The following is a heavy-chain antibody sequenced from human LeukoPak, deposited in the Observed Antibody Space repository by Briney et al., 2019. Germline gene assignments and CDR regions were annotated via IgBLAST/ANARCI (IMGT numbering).Heavy chain of an antibody. CDR1: GFTFSGSA. CDR2: IRSKANSYAT. Sequence: PGGSLRLSCAASGFTFSGSAMHWVRQASGKGLEWVGRIRSKANSYATAYAASVKGRFSISRDDSKNTAYLQMNSLKTEDTAVYYCTTYSGSYNDYFDYWGQGTLVTVSS. V-gene: IGHV3-73*01. J-gene: IGHJ4*02. D-gene: IGHD1-26*01. CDR3: TTYSGSYNDYFDY.